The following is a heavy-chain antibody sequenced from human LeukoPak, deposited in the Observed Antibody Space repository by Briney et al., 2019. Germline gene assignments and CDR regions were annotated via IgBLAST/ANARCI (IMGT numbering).Heavy chain of an antibody. D-gene: IGHD3-3*01. V-gene: IGHV1-3*01. CDR3: ARAGTPKYDFWSGYYLDWFDP. J-gene: IGHJ5*02. Sequence: ASVKVSCKASGYTFTSYAMHWVRQAPGQRLEWMGWINAGNGNTKYSQKFQGRVTITRNTSISTAYMELSSLRSEDTAVYYCARAGTPKYDFWSGYYLDWFDPWGQGTLVTVSS. CDR2: INAGNGNT. CDR1: GYTFTSYA.